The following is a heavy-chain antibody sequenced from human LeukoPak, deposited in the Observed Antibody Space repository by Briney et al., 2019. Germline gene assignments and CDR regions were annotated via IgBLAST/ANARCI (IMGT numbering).Heavy chain of an antibody. V-gene: IGHV3-30-3*01. CDR1: GFTFSSYA. D-gene: IGHD3-22*01. J-gene: IGHJ4*02. CDR3: ARDGVYLYYYDSSGYVPYYFDY. Sequence: GGSLRLSCAASGFTFSSYAMHWVRQAPCKGLEWVAVISYDGSNKYYADSVKGRFTISRDNSKNTLYLQMNSLRAEDTAVYYCARDGVYLYYYDSSGYVPYYFDYWGQGTLVTVSS. CDR2: ISYDGSNK.